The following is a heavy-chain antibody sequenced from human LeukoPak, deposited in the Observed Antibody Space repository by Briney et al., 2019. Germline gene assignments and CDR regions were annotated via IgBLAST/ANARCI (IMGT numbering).Heavy chain of an antibody. CDR3: ARLEMATIRIGDDY. J-gene: IGHJ4*02. D-gene: IGHD5-24*01. CDR2: ISSSGTYI. Sequence: GGSLRLSCAASGFTFSSYSMNWVRQAPGKGLEWVSSISSSGTYIYYADSVKGRFTISRDNAKNSLYLQMNSLRAEDTAVYYCARLEMATIRIGDDYWGQGTLVTVSS. CDR1: GFTFSSYS. V-gene: IGHV3-21*01.